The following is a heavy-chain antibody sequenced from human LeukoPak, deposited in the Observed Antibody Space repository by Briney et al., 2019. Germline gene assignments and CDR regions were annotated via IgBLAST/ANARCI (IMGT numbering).Heavy chain of an antibody. Sequence: PSETLSLTCTVSGGSITTNNYYWDWIRQPLGKGLEWIGRIYYSGATYYNPSLKSRITISVDTSKNQFSLNLSSLTAADTAVYYCARSTGYYAPFDPWGQGTLVTVSS. CDR2: IYYSGAT. CDR3: ARSTGYYAPFDP. J-gene: IGHJ5*02. D-gene: IGHD3-9*01. V-gene: IGHV4-39*01. CDR1: GGSITTNNYY.